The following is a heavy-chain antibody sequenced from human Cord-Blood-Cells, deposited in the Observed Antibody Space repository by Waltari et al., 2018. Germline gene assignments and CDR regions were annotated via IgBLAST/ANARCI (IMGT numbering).Heavy chain of an antibody. V-gene: IGHV3-53*01. J-gene: IGHJ4*02. CDR2: IYSGSST. D-gene: IGHD5-18*01. CDR1: GFTLSSTY. CDR3: ARAGYSYGYFDY. Sequence: EVKLLESGGGLIRRGGWLRLSCAASGFTLSSTYMSWVRRAPGKGLEGVSVIYSGSSTYYADSVKGRFTISRDTSKITLYLQMNSLRAEDTAVYYCARAGYSYGYFDYWGQGTLVTVSS.